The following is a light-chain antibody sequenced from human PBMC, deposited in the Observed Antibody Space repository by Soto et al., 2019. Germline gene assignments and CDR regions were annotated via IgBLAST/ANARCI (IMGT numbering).Light chain of an antibody. V-gene: IGKV3-15*01. J-gene: IGKJ2*01. CDR1: QAISSD. Sequence: EIVMTQSPATLSVSPGERATLSCRASQAISSDLAWYQQKPGQAPRLLVYGASTRATGIPARFGGSGSGTEFTLTISSLQSEDFAVYYCQQYNKWPGTFGHGTKLEIK. CDR3: QQYNKWPGT. CDR2: GAS.